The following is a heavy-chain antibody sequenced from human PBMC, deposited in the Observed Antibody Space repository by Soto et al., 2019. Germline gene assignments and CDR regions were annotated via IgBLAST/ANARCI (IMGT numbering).Heavy chain of an antibody. CDR2: SYYSGSA. V-gene: IGHV4-31*03. J-gene: IGHJ4*02. Sequence: QVQLQESGPGLVKPSQTLSLTCTVSGGSISSGGYYWSWIRQHPGKGLDLIGYSYYSGSAYYNPSLKSRVTISVDPSKIQFSLKLCSVAAADTAVYYCARGGTQDFWSGYYKGPLYFDYWGQGTLVTVSS. CDR1: GGSISSGGYY. D-gene: IGHD3-3*01. CDR3: ARGGTQDFWSGYYKGPLYFDY.